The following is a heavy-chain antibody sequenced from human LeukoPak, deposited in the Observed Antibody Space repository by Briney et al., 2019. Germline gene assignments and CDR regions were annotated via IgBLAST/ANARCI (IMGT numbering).Heavy chain of an antibody. CDR3: ASSGLYSGSLFDY. CDR1: GGTFSSYA. CDR2: IIPIFGTA. D-gene: IGHD1-26*01. Sequence: SVKVSCKASGGTFSSYAISWVRQAPGQGLVWMGGIIPIFGTANYAQKFQGRVTITTDESTSTAYMELSSLRSEDTAVYYCASSGLYSGSLFDYWGQGTLVTVSS. J-gene: IGHJ4*02. V-gene: IGHV1-69*05.